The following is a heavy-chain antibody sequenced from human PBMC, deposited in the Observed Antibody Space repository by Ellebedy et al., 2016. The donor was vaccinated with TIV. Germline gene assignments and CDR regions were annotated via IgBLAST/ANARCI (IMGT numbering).Heavy chain of an antibody. Sequence: SETLSLTCTVSGYSISSGNYWGWIRQPPGKGLEWIGSMYHSGSTYYNPSLKRRVTISVDMFKNQLSLKLSSVTAADTAVDYCATFRNLDGFDIWGQGKMVTVSS. CDR1: GYSISSGNY. CDR3: ATFRNLDGFDI. V-gene: IGHV4-38-2*02. J-gene: IGHJ3*02. CDR2: MYHSGST.